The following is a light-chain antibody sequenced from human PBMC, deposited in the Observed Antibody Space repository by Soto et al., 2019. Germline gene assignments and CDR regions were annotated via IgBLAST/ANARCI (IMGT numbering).Light chain of an antibody. Sequence: EVVMTQSPLSLPVTLGQPASISCRSNQSLVHSDGIAYFSWFQQRPGRSPRRLIYKVSNRDSGVPARFSGSGSGTDFALKISRVEAEDVGVYYCMQGTHWPITFGQRGRPAIK. V-gene: IGKV2-30*02. CDR2: KVS. J-gene: IGKJ5*01. CDR1: QSLVHSDGIAY. CDR3: MQGTHWPIT.